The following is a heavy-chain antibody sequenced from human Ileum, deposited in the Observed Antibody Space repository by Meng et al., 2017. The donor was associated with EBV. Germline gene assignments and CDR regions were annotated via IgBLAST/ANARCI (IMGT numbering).Heavy chain of an antibody. Sequence: VQLQQWGAGLLHPSEPLSLTCAVYGGSLSGYYWTWIRQPPGKGLEWIGEINHSGSTNYNPSLKSRVTISVDKNQFSLKLSSVTAADTAVYYCARGFYTYGSSCFDYWGQGTLVTASS. CDR1: GGSLSGYY. V-gene: IGHV4-34*01. CDR3: ARGFYTYGSSCFDY. D-gene: IGHD6-13*01. J-gene: IGHJ4*02. CDR2: INHSGST.